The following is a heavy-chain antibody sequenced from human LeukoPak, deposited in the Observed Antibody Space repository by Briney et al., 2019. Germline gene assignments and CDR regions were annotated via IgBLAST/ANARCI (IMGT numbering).Heavy chain of an antibody. CDR2: INPNSGGT. CDR3: ARWSSYYYDSSGYLPEYYFDY. V-gene: IGHV1-2*02. D-gene: IGHD3-22*01. Sequence: ASVKVSCKASGYTFTGYYMHWVRQAPGQGLEWMGWINPNSGGTNYAQKFQGRVTMTRDTSISTAYMELSRLRSDDTAVYYCARWSSYYYDSSGYLPEYYFDYWGQGTLVTVSS. J-gene: IGHJ4*02. CDR1: GYTFTGYY.